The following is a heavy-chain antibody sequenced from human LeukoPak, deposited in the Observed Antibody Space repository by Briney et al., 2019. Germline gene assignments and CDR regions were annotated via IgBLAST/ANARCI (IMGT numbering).Heavy chain of an antibody. Sequence: SQTLSLTCAVSGGSISSGGYSWSWIRQPPGKGLEWIGYIYHSGSTYYNPSLKSRVTISVDRSKNQFSLKLSSVTAADTAVYYCARVVENLDGDWFDSWGQGTLVTVSS. CDR3: ARVVENLDGDWFDS. CDR1: GGSISSGGYS. CDR2: IYHSGST. D-gene: IGHD1-1*01. J-gene: IGHJ5*01. V-gene: IGHV4-30-2*01.